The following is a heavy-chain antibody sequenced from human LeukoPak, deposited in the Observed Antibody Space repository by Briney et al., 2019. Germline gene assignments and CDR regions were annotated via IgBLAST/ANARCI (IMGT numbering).Heavy chain of an antibody. J-gene: IGHJ6*03. CDR2: ISSSSSYI. Sequence: GGSLRLSCAASGFTFSSYSIDWVRQAPGKGLEWVSSISSSSSYIYYADSVKGRFTISRDNAKNSLYLQMNSLRAEDTAVYYCAGGRHDYYYMDVWGKGTTVTVSS. CDR3: AGGRHDYYYMDV. V-gene: IGHV3-21*01. D-gene: IGHD3-16*01. CDR1: GFTFSSYS.